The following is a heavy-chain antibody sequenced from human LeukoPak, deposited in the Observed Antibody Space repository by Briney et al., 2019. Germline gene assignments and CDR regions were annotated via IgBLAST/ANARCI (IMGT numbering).Heavy chain of an antibody. CDR3: ARIQLERPLLAWYPGYYMDV. J-gene: IGHJ6*03. D-gene: IGHD1-1*01. CDR1: GYTFTGYF. Sequence: ASVKVSCKASGYTFTGYFMHWVRQAPGQGLEWMGWINPNSGGTNYAQRFQGRVTMTRDTSISTAYMELSSLRSEDTAVYYWARIQLERPLLAWYPGYYMDVWGKGTTVTISS. V-gene: IGHV1-2*02. CDR2: INPNSGGT.